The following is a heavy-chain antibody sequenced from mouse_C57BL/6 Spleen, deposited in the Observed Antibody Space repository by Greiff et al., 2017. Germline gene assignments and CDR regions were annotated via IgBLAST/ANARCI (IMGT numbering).Heavy chain of an antibody. CDR2: IHPNSGST. J-gene: IGHJ1*03. D-gene: IGHD1-1*01. CDR1: GYTFTSYW. V-gene: IGHV1-64*01. CDR3: ARSDYGSSSWYFDV. Sequence: QVQLQQPGAELVKPGASVKLSCKASGYTFTSYWMHWVKQRPGQGLEWIGMIHPNSGSTNYNEKFKSKATLTVDKSSSTAYMPLSSLTSEDSAVYYCARSDYGSSSWYFDVWGTGTTVTVSS.